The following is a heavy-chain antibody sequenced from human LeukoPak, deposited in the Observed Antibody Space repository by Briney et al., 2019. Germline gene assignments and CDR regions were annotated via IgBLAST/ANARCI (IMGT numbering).Heavy chain of an antibody. CDR1: GGSVSSGSYY. J-gene: IGHJ5*02. V-gene: IGHV4-61*01. Sequence: SETLSLTCTVSGGSVSSGSYYWTWIRQPPGKGLEWIGYIYYSGSTNYNPSLKSRVTISVDTSRNQFSLKLTSVTAADTAVYYCAREDSSSWYRWFDPWGQGTLVTVSS. CDR2: IYYSGST. CDR3: AREDSSSWYRWFDP. D-gene: IGHD6-13*01.